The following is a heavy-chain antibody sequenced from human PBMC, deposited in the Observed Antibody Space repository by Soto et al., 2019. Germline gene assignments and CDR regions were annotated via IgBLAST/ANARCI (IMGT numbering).Heavy chain of an antibody. CDR3: ARGRRDYDYVWGSYRYRGGFDY. V-gene: IGHV4-34*01. J-gene: IGHJ4*02. D-gene: IGHD3-16*02. CDR1: GGSFSGYY. Sequence: QVQLQQWGAGLLKPSETLSLTCAVYGGSFSGYYWSWIRQPPGKGLEWIGEINHSGSTNYNPSLKSRVTISVDTSKNQCARKLSSVTAADTAVYYCARGRRDYDYVWGSYRYRGGFDYWGQGTLVTVSS. CDR2: INHSGST.